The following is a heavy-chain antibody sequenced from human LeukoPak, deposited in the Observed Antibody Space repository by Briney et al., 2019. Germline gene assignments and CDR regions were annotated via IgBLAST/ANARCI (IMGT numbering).Heavy chain of an antibody. CDR2: ITYDGYYK. J-gene: IGHJ4*02. D-gene: IGHD5-18*01. V-gene: IGHV3-30*03. CDR3: ARDTIQLGKLYYFDY. Sequence: GGSLRLSCAASGFTFTSYGMHWVRQAPGKGLEWVALITYDGYYKYYSDSVKGRFTISSDTSKNTLYLQMNSLRAEDTAVYYCARDTIQLGKLYYFDYWGQGTLVTVSS. CDR1: GFTFTSYG.